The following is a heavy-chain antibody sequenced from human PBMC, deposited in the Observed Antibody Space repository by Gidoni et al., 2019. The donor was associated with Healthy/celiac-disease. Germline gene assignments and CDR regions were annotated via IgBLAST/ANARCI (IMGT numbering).Heavy chain of an antibody. CDR3: ARDPALRFLEWPSGYYFDY. CDR1: GFSFCSSG. D-gene: IGHD3-3*01. CDR2: IWYVGSNK. V-gene: IGHV3-33*01. Sequence: VLLVESGGGVVQPARSLRPSCAGTGFSFCSSGIPWVGQAPGKGLEWGAVIWYVGSNKYYADTVKGRFTMSRDNSKNTLYLKMNSLRAEDTAVYYCARDPALRFLEWPSGYYFDYWGQGTLVTVSS. J-gene: IGHJ4*02.